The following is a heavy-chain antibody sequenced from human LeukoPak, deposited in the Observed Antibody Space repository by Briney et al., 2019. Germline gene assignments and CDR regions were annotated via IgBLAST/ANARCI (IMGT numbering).Heavy chain of an antibody. D-gene: IGHD3-22*01. V-gene: IGHV4-39*01. CDR2: TYYSGST. CDR3: ARNVTGGSSGYWRFDY. Sequence: SETLSLTCTVSGGSISSSNYYWGWIRQPPGKGLEWIGSTYYSGSTYYKSSLKSRITISVDTSKNQFSLKLSSVTAADTAVYYCARNVTGGSSGYWRFDYWGQETLVTVSS. CDR1: GGSISSSNYY. J-gene: IGHJ4*02.